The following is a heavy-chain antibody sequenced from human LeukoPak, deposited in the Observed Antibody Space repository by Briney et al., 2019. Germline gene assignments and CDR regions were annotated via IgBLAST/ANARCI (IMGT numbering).Heavy chain of an antibody. CDR3: ARDSIAVTGSFDY. J-gene: IGHJ4*02. V-gene: IGHV1-69*13. Sequence: GASVKVSCKASGGTFRSYTFNWVRQAPEQGLEWMGGIIPIFGATKYAQNFQGRVTITADESTSTAYMDLSGLRLEDTAVYFCARDSIAVTGSFDYWGQGTLVTVSS. D-gene: IGHD6-19*01. CDR1: GGTFRSYT. CDR2: IIPIFGAT.